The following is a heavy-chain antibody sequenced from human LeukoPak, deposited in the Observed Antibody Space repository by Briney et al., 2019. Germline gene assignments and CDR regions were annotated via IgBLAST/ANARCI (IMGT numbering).Heavy chain of an antibody. Sequence: GGSLRPSCAASGFTFSSYWMSWVRQAPGKGLDWVANIKQDGSEKYYVDSVKGRFTISRDNAKNSLYLQMNSLRAEDTAVYYCARDWGIAAGYFDYWGQGTLVTVSS. CDR1: GFTFSSYW. CDR2: IKQDGSEK. J-gene: IGHJ4*02. V-gene: IGHV3-7*01. D-gene: IGHD6-13*01. CDR3: ARDWGIAAGYFDY.